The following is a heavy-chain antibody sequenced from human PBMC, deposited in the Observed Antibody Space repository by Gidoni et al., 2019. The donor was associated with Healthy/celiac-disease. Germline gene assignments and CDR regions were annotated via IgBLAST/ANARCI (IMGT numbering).Heavy chain of an antibody. V-gene: IGHV4-39*01. CDR3: AVHRTALGVGATTD. CDR2: IYYSGRT. D-gene: IGHD1-26*01. Sequence: QLQLQESGPGLVKLSETLSLTCTFSGGSISSSSYYWGWIRQPPGKGLEWIGSIYYSGRTYYNPSLKGRVTISVDTSKSQFSLKLSSVAAADTAVYYCAVHRTALGVGATTDWGQGTLVTVSS. CDR1: GGSISSSSYY. J-gene: IGHJ4*02.